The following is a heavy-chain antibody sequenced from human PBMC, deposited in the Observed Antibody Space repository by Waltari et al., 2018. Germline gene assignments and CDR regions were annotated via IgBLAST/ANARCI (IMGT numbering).Heavy chain of an antibody. Sequence: EVQLVESGGGLVQPGGSLRLSCAASGFTFSSNDLHWVGQATGKGLEWVSAIRSTGDTYYAASVRGRFTISRENAQRSVYLQMNSLRAGDTALYYCATISSVAIHWGQGTTVTVSS. CDR3: ATISSVAIH. D-gene: IGHD2-15*01. CDR1: GFTFSSND. J-gene: IGHJ6*02. CDR2: IRSTGDT. V-gene: IGHV3-13*01.